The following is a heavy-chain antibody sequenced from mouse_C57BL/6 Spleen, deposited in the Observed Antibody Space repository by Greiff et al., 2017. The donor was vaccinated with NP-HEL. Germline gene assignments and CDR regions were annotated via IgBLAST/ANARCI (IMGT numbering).Heavy chain of an antibody. Sequence: QVQLQQSGAELVRPGASVTLSCKASGYTFTDYEMHWVKQTPVHGLEWIGAIDPETGGTAYNQKFKGKAILTADKSSSTAYMELRSLTSEDSAVYYCTRSKGVSYYYGSSSSDYWGQGTTLTVSS. D-gene: IGHD1-1*01. CDR3: TRSKGVSYYYGSSSSDY. J-gene: IGHJ2*01. CDR1: GYTFTDYE. V-gene: IGHV1-15*01. CDR2: IDPETGGT.